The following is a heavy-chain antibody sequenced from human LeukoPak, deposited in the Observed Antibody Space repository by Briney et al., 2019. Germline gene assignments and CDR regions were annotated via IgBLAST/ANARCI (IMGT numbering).Heavy chain of an antibody. CDR2: IYTSGST. CDR3: AREVAAAGIDY. Sequence: SQTLSLTCTVSGGSISSGSYYWSWIRQPAGKGLEWIGRIYTSGSTNYNPSLKSRVTISVDTSKNQFSLKLSSVTAADTAEYYCAREVAAAGIDYWGQGTLVTVSS. V-gene: IGHV4-61*02. D-gene: IGHD6-13*01. J-gene: IGHJ4*02. CDR1: GGSISSGSYY.